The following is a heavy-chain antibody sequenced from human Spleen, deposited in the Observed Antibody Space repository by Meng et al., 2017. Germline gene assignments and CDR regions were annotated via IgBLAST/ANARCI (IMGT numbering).Heavy chain of an antibody. V-gene: IGHV1-18*01. D-gene: IGHD3-10*01. CDR3: ARGTPGRSYSDY. CDR2: LGAHDGDT. CDR1: DYTFTGYG. J-gene: IGHJ4*02. Sequence: QVQPVQSGPEVKKPGASVKDSCKASDYTFTGYGVSWVRQAPGQGLEWMAWLGAHDGDTSHAPKFQGRVTVSADGPTATAYMELRSLRSDDTAVYYCARGTPGRSYSDYWGQGTLVTVSS.